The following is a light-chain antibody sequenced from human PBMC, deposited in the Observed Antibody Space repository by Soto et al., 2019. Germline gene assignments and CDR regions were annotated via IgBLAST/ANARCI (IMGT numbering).Light chain of an antibody. V-gene: IGLV8-61*01. J-gene: IGLJ3*02. CDR3: VLYMGSGSPWV. CDR2: STN. Sequence: QTVVTQEPSFSVSPGGTVTLTCGLSSGSVSTSYYPSWYQQTPGQAPRTLIYSTNTRSSGVPDRFSGSILGNKAALTITGAQAEDESDYYCVLYMGSGSPWVFGGGTKLTVL. CDR1: SGSVSTSYY.